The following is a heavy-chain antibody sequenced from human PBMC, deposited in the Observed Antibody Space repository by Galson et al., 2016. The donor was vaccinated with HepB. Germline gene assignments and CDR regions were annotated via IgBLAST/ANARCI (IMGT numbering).Heavy chain of an antibody. V-gene: IGHV4-59*01. J-gene: IGHJ5*02. CDR3: ARIQGPKGNWFDP. CDR1: GVSISSSY. Sequence: SETLSLTCTVSGVSISSSYWSWIRQPPGKGLEWIGYIYYTGSTYYNPSLKSRVTISVDTSKNQFSLKLTSVFAADTAAYYCARIQGPKGNWFDPWGQGTLVTVSS. CDR2: IYYTGST.